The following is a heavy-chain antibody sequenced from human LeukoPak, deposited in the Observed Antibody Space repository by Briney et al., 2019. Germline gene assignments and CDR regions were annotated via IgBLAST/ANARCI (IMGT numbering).Heavy chain of an antibody. CDR2: ISYDGSNQ. Sequence: GGSLRLSCAASGCTFSCYGLHWVRQAPGKGLEWVAVISYDGSNQYYADSVKGRFTISRDNSKNTLYLQMNSLRAEDTAVYYCAKDPRGYSYGFGDYWGQGTLVTVSS. CDR3: AKDPRGYSYGFGDY. CDR1: GCTFSCYG. J-gene: IGHJ4*02. V-gene: IGHV3-30*18. D-gene: IGHD5-18*01.